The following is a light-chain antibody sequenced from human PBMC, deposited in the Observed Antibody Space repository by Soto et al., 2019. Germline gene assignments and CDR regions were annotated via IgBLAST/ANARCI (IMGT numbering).Light chain of an antibody. CDR3: RQYYGSPPWT. CDR1: QSINSGI. V-gene: IGKV3-20*01. J-gene: IGKJ1*01. Sequence: EIVLTQSPGPLSLSPGDRATLSCRASQSINSGILAWYQQKTGQAPRLLIYSTSRRSTGISDRFSGHGSATDFSLTISRREHEDFAVYYCRQYYGSPPWTFGQGTKVDIK. CDR2: STS.